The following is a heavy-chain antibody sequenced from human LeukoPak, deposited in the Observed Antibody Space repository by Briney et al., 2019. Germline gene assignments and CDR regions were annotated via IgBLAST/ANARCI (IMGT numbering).Heavy chain of an antibody. V-gene: IGHV4-61*02. Sequence: SETLSLTCTVSGASISSGHYYWSWIRQPAGKGLEWIGRIYTSGGTDYNPSLKSRVTISVDTSKNQFSLKLNSVTAADTAVYYCARGQRVESPDLFSDDCYYMDVWGKGTTVTVSS. CDR3: ARGQRVESPDLFSDDCYYMDV. CDR1: GASISSGHYY. J-gene: IGHJ6*03. CDR2: IYTSGGT. D-gene: IGHD1-1*01.